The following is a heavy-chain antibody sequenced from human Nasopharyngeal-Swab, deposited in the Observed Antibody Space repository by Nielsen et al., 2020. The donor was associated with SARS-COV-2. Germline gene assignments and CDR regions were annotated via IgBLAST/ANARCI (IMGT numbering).Heavy chain of an antibody. CDR3: AREERTPMIVVVIAYAFDI. Sequence: GGSLRLSCAASGFTVSSNYMNWVRQAPGKGREWVSYISSSGSTIYYADSVKGRFTISRDNAKNSLYLQMNSLRAEDTAVYYCAREERTPMIVVVIAYAFDIWGQGTMVTVSS. V-gene: IGHV3-48*03. CDR2: ISSSGSTI. J-gene: IGHJ3*02. D-gene: IGHD3-22*01. CDR1: GFTVSSNY.